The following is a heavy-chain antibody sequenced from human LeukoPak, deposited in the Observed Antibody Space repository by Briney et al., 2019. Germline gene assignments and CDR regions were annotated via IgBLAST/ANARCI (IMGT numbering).Heavy chain of an antibody. CDR1: GFTFSSYG. Sequence: PGGSLRLSCAASGFTFSSYGIHWVRQAPGKGLEWVAVISYDGGKRYYADSVKGRFTISRDNTNSTLYLQMNNLRAEDTAVYYCAKSGSGYYYGSGSYLVAFWGQGTLVTVSS. V-gene: IGHV3-30*18. J-gene: IGHJ4*02. D-gene: IGHD3-10*01. CDR3: AKSGSGYYYGSGSYLVAF. CDR2: ISYDGGKR.